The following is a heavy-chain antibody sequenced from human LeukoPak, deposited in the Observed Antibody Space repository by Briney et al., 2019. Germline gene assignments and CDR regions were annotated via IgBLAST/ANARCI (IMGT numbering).Heavy chain of an antibody. J-gene: IGHJ4*02. V-gene: IGHV4-39*01. Sequence: SESLSLTCTVSGASIIITSYYWGWLRQPPGKGLEWIVGIYFSWSTYYSPPRKSRVTISVDTSKNQLSLKLSSVTAADTAVYYCARLRLRDSVWGSHRPPYYFDYWGQGTLDSVSS. D-gene: IGHD3-16*02. CDR1: GASIIITSYY. CDR3: ARLRLRDSVWGSHRPPYYFDY. CDR2: IYFSWST.